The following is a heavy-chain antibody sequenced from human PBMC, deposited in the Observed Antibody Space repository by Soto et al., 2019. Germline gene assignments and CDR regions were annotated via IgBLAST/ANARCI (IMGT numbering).Heavy chain of an antibody. CDR3: ARAKKAVAGTRNYYYYGMDV. D-gene: IGHD6-19*01. Sequence: GASVKVSCKASGYTFTGYYMHWLRQSPGQGLEWMGWINPNSGGTNYAQKFQGWVTMTRDTSISTAYMELSRLRSDDTAVYYCARAKKAVAGTRNYYYYGMDVWGQGTTVTVSS. CDR1: GYTFTGYY. CDR2: INPNSGGT. J-gene: IGHJ6*02. V-gene: IGHV1-2*04.